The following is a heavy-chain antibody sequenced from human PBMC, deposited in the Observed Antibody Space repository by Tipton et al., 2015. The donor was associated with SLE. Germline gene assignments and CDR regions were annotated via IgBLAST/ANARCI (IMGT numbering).Heavy chain of an antibody. Sequence: QVQLVQSGPEVKKPGASVKVSCKASGYTFTGYYMHWVRQAPGQGLEWMGWINPNSGGTNYAQKFQGRVTMTRDTSISTAYMELSRLRSDDTAVYYCAGGYCSSTSCRVICFDFWGLETLVTV. V-gene: IGHV1-2*02. CDR1: GYTFTGYY. CDR3: AGGYCSSTSCRVICFDF. CDR2: INPNSGGT. D-gene: IGHD2-2*01. J-gene: IGHJ4*02.